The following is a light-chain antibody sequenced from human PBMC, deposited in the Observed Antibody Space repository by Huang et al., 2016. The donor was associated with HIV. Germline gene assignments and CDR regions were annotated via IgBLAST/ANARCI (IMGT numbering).Light chain of an antibody. CDR2: GAS. V-gene: IGKV1D-12*01. Sequence: DIQMTQSPSSVSASVGDRVTITCRASQGISTWLVWNQQNPGRAPKFLIYGASESRPGVPSRCSGSGSETDFTLTISSLQPEDFATYYCQQAHTFPLTFGGGTKVEMK. J-gene: IGKJ4*01. CDR1: QGISTW. CDR3: QQAHTFPLT.